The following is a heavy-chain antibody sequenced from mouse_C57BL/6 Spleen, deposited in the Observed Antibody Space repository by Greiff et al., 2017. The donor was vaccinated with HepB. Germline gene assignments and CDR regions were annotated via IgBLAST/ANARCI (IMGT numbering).Heavy chain of an antibody. CDR1: GYTFTSYW. J-gene: IGHJ4*01. V-gene: IGHV1-64*01. CDR2: IHPNSGST. Sequence: QVQLQQPGAELVKPGASVKLSCKASGYTFTSYWMHWVKQRPGQGLEWIGMIHPNSGSTNYNEKFKSKATLNVDKSSSTAYMQLSSLTSEDSSVYYCARSTRGYAMHCWGEVTSATVSS. CDR3: ARSTRGYAMHC.